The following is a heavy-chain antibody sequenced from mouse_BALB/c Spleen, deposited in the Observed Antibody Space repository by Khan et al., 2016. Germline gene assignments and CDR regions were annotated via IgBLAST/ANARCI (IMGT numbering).Heavy chain of an antibody. D-gene: IGHD2-12*01. J-gene: IGHJ4*01. V-gene: IGHV2-6-1*01. CDR3: ARHYSYDYCAMDY. CDR1: GFSLTSYG. CDR2: IWSDGST. Sequence: QVQLKQSGPGLVAPSQSLSITCTISGFSLTSYGVHWVRQPPGKGLEWLVVIWSDGSTTYNSALKSRLSISKDTSKSQVFLKMNSLQTDDTAMYYCARHYSYDYCAMDYLGQGTSVTVSS.